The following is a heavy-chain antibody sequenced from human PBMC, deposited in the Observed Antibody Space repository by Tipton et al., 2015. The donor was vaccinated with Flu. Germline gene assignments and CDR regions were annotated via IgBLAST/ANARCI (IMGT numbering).Heavy chain of an antibody. Sequence: TLSLTCTVSNDSISTSYWSWIRQSPGKGLEWIGYLYYSGSTIYNPSLKSRVTISVDTSKNQFSLKVFSVTAADTAVYYCARRDYSNYVSDPKSWFDPWGQGILVTVSS. CDR2: LYYSGST. CDR3: ARRDYSNYVSDPKSWFDP. D-gene: IGHD4-11*01. CDR1: NDSISTSY. V-gene: IGHV4-59*08. J-gene: IGHJ5*02.